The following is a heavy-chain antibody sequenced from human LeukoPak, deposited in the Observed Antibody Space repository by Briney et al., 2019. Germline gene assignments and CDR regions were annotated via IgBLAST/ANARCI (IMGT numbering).Heavy chain of an antibody. CDR3: ARDRGIRLFGSGSNNNPETLDI. CDR2: INPNSGDA. CDR1: GYSFPGYC. Sequence: ASVKVFCKASGYSFPGYCLHRVRQAPGQGLEWMGWINPNSGDATYAVRFQGRVTMTRDTSIRTAHMELSSLRSDDTAVYYCARDRGIRLFGSGSNNNPETLDIWGQGTMVTVSS. V-gene: IGHV1-2*02. J-gene: IGHJ3*02. D-gene: IGHD3-10*01.